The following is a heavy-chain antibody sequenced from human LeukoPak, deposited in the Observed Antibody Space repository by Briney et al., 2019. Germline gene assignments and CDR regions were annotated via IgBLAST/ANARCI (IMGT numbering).Heavy chain of an antibody. CDR2: TSSSSSYI. Sequence: GGSLRLSCAASGFTFSSYSMNWVRQAPGKGLEWVSSTSSSSSYIYYADSVKGRFTISRDNAKNSLYLQMNSLRAEDTAVYYCARSTLGYCSGGSCWTFDYWGQGTLVTVSS. J-gene: IGHJ4*02. V-gene: IGHV3-21*01. CDR3: ARSTLGYCSGGSCWTFDY. D-gene: IGHD2-15*01. CDR1: GFTFSSYS.